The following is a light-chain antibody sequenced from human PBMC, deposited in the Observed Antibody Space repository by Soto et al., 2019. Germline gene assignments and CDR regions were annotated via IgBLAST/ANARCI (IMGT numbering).Light chain of an antibody. Sequence: EIVMTQSPATLSVSPGERVTLSCRASQSVGTNLAWYQQKPGQAPRLLIYGASTRATGFPARFSGSGSGTEFTLTISSLQSEDFAVYYCQQYNNWPITFGQGTRLENK. CDR3: QQYNNWPIT. V-gene: IGKV3-15*01. J-gene: IGKJ5*01. CDR2: GAS. CDR1: QSVGTN.